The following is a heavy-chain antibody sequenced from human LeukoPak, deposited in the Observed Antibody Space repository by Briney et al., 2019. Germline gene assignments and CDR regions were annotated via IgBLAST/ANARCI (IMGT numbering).Heavy chain of an antibody. V-gene: IGHV1-8*01. D-gene: IGHD3-10*01. Sequence: PLASVKVSCKASGYTFTSYDINWVRQATGQGLEWMGWMNPNSGNTGYAQKFQGRVTMTRNTSISTAYMELSSLRSEDTAVYYCARHPRFVKVTETYYYYYYYMDVWGKGTTVTISS. CDR1: GYTFTSYD. CDR3: ARHPRFVKVTETYYYYYYYMDV. CDR2: MNPNSGNT. J-gene: IGHJ6*03.